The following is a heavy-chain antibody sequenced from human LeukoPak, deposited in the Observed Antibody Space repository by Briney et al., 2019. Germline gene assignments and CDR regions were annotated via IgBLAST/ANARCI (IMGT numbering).Heavy chain of an antibody. CDR2: IIPIFGTA. CDR3: AVGGYSYGTTFDY. V-gene: IGHV1-69*05. CDR1: GGTFSSYA. Sequence: SVKVSCKASGGTFSSYAISWVRQAPGQGLEWTGRIIPIFGTANYAQKFQGRVTITTDESTSTAYMELSSLRSEDTAVYYCAVGGYSYGTTFDYWGQGTLVTVSS. J-gene: IGHJ4*02. D-gene: IGHD5-18*01.